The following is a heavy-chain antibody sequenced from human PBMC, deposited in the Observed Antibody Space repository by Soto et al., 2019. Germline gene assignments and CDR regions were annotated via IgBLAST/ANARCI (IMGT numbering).Heavy chain of an antibody. D-gene: IGHD3-22*01. J-gene: IGHJ3*02. CDR2: ISGSGGST. V-gene: IGHV3-23*01. CDR1: GFTFSSYA. CDR3: ASAYYYDSSGYYWGNAFDI. Sequence: EVQLLESGGGLVQPGGSLRLSCAASGFTFSSYAMSWVRQAPGKGLEWVSAISGSGGSTYYADSVKGRFTISRDNSKNTLYLQMNSLRAEDTAVYYCASAYYYDSSGYYWGNAFDIWGQGTMVTVSS.